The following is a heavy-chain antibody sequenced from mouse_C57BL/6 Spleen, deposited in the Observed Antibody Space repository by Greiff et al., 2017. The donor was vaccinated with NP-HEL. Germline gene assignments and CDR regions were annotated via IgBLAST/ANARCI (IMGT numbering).Heavy chain of an antibody. CDR3: AREVDSWFAY. CDR1: GYSITSGYY. CDR2: ISYDGSN. Sequence: ESGPGLVKPSQSLSLTCSVTGYSITSGYYWNWIRQFPGNKLEWMGYISYDGSNNYNPSLKNRISITRDTSKNQFFLKLNSVTTEDTATYYCAREVDSWFAYWGQGTLVTVSA. V-gene: IGHV3-6*01. J-gene: IGHJ3*01.